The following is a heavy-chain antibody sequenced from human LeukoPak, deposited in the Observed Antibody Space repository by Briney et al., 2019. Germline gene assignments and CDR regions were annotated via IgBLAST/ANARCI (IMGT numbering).Heavy chain of an antibody. CDR1: GGTFSSTT. CDR3: ARGWLAETTVVTPYNY. J-gene: IGHJ4*02. V-gene: IGHV1-69*13. D-gene: IGHD2-21*02. Sequence: SVKVSCKASGGTFSSTTINWVRQAPGQGLEWMGGITPIFRTPNYAQKFQGRVTITAVESMSTACMELSSLRSEDTAVYYCARGWLAETTVVTPYNYWGQGTLVTVSS. CDR2: ITPIFRTP.